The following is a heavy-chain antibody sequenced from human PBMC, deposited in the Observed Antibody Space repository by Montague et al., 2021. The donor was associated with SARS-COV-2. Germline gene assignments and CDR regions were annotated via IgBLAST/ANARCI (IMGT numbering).Heavy chain of an antibody. D-gene: IGHD4-17*01. CDR1: GFSLNTSGMC. J-gene: IGHJ4*03. CDR3: ARSYGDYRDSYFDX. V-gene: IGHV2-70*01. Sequence: PALVKPTQTLTLTCTFSGFSLNTSGMCVSWIRQPPGKALEWLALIDWDEDQYYSTSLKTRLTISKDTSKNQVVLTMTKMDPIDTATYYCARSYGDYRDSYFDXWGQGTLVTVSS. CDR2: IDWDEDQ.